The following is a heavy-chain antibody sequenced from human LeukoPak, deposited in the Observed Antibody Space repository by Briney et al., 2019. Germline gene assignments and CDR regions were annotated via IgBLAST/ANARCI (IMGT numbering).Heavy chain of an antibody. CDR1: GFTFDDYA. Sequence: GGSLRLSCAASGFTFDDYAMHWVRQAPGKGLEWVSLISGDGGRTYYADSVKGRFTISRDNNKNSLYLQMNSLGTEDTAFYYCAKGYYIPRYWGQGILVTVYS. CDR3: AKGYYIPRY. J-gene: IGHJ4*02. D-gene: IGHD2/OR15-2a*01. V-gene: IGHV3-43*02. CDR2: ISGDGGRT.